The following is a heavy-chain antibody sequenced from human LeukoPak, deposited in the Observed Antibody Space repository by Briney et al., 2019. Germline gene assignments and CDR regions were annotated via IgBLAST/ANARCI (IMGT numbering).Heavy chain of an antibody. CDR2: INHSGST. CDR1: GGPFSGYY. J-gene: IGHJ6*02. D-gene: IGHD6-6*01. Sequence: SETLSLTCAVYGGPFSGYYWSWIRQPPGKGLEWIGEINHSGSTNYNPSLKSRVTISVDTSKNQFSLKLSSVTAADTAVYYCARAVVGGIAARQDGMDVWGQGTTVTVSS. V-gene: IGHV4-34*01. CDR3: ARAVVGGIAARQDGMDV.